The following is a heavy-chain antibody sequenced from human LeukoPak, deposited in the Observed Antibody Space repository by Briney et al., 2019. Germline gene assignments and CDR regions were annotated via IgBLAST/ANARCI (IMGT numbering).Heavy chain of an antibody. D-gene: IGHD2-21*01. Sequence: SETLSLTCTVSGGSISSHYWSWIRQPPGKGLEWIGYIYYSGSTNYKPSLKSRVTISVETSKNQFSLKLRSVTAADTAIYYCARTYGGGVTDAFDIWGQGTIVTVSS. CDR3: ARTYGGGVTDAFDI. CDR1: GGSISSHY. V-gene: IGHV4-59*11. CDR2: IYYSGST. J-gene: IGHJ3*02.